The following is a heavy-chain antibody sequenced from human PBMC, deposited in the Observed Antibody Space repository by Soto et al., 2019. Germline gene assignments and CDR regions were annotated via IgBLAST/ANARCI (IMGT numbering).Heavy chain of an antibody. V-gene: IGHV4-39*01. CDR2: IYYSGST. CDR1: GGSISSSSYY. CDR3: ARHLHRIPISQG. Sequence: ETQSLTCTVSGGSISSSSYYWGWIRQPPGKGLERIGSIYYSGSTYYNPSLKSRVTISVDTSKNQFSLKLSSVTAADTAVYYCARHLHRIPISQGWGQGTLVTFSS. J-gene: IGHJ4*02. D-gene: IGHD3-3*01.